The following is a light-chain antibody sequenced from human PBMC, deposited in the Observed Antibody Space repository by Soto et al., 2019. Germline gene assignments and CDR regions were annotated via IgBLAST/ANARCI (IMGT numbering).Light chain of an antibody. V-gene: IGKV3-20*01. J-gene: IGKJ1*01. Sequence: EIVLTQSPGTLSLSPGERATLSCRASQSVSNNNLAWYQQKVGQAPRLLIYAASSRATGIPDRFSGSGSGTDFALTIGRLEPEDFAVDSCPQYGLSPPRTFGQGTKVEIK. CDR1: QSVSNNN. CDR2: AAS. CDR3: PQYGLSPPRT.